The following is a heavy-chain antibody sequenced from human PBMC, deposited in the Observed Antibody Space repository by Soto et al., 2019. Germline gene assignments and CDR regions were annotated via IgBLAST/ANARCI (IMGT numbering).Heavy chain of an antibody. V-gene: IGHV4-38-2*01. CDR2: IYHSGNT. CDR3: ARLVPPGSGFDP. CDR1: GFSMSSGYY. Sequence: PSETLSLTCAVSGFSMSSGYYWGWIRQPPGKGLEWIGSIYHSGNTYYNPPLKSRVTMSVDTSKNQFSLKLTSVTAADTAMYYCARLVPPGSGFDPWGQGTLVTVSS. J-gene: IGHJ5*02. D-gene: IGHD2-2*01.